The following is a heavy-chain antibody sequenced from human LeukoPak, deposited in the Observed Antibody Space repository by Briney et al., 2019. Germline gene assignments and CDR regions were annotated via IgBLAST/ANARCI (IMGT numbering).Heavy chain of an antibody. CDR1: VGSFSGYY. CDR3: ARKLGYCSSTSCYGYYYYYMDV. CDR2: MNHSGST. Sequence: SETLSLTCAVNVGSFSGYYWSWIRQPPGKGLEWIREMNHSGSTNYNPSLKSRVTISVDTSKNQFSLKLSSVTAADTAVYYCARKLGYCSSTSCYGYYYYYMDVWGKGTTVTISS. V-gene: IGHV4-34*01. D-gene: IGHD2-2*01. J-gene: IGHJ6*03.